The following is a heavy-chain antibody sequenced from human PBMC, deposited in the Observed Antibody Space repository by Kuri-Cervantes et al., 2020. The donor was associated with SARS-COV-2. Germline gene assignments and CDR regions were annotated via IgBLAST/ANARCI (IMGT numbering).Heavy chain of an antibody. V-gene: IGHV4-61*02. CDR2: FYTTERI. CDR1: GASISNGSYY. J-gene: IGHJ2*01. D-gene: IGHD1-26*01. Sequence: SETLSLTCTVSGASISNGSYYWSWIRQPAGKGLEWIGRFYTTERINYNPSLKSRVTISVDTSKNQFSLKLSSVTAADTAVYYCARREYWYFDLWGRGTLVTVSS. CDR3: ARREYWYFDL.